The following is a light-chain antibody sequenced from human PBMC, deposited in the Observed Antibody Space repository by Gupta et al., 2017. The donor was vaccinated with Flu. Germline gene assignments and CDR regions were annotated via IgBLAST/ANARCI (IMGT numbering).Light chain of an antibody. V-gene: IGKV1-5*03. CDR3: QQYNSYSGT. Sequence: PSTLSASVGDRVTITCRASQSISSWLAWYQQKPGKAPKLLIYKASSLESGVPSRFSGSGSGTEFTLTISSRQPDDFATYYCQQYNSYSGTFGQGTKVEIK. J-gene: IGKJ1*01. CDR1: QSISSW. CDR2: KAS.